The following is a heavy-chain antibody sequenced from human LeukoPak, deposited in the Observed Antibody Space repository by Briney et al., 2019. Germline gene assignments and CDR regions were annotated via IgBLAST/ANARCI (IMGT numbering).Heavy chain of an antibody. J-gene: IGHJ6*02. D-gene: IGHD3-16*01. CDR2: IYSGGST. Sequence: GGSLRLSCAASGFTVSSNYMSWVRQAPGKGLEWVPVIYSGGSTYYADSVKGRFTISRDNSKNTLYLQMNSLRAEDTAVYYCAREAFGAYYYYGMDVWGQGTTVTVSS. V-gene: IGHV3-53*01. CDR1: GFTVSSNY. CDR3: AREAFGAYYYYGMDV.